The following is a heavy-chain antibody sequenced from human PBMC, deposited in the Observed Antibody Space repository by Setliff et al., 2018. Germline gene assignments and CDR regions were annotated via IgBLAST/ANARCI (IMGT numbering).Heavy chain of an antibody. CDR2: INGDATIA. Sequence: PGGSLRLSCTVYGFSFNKYWMYWVRQAPGKGLEWVSRINGDATIAHYADSVKGRLTISRDNARNALYLQMVSLRGEDTGVYFCAALDWGENFYNVDVWGKGTTVTVSS. CDR1: GFSFNKYW. J-gene: IGHJ6*03. D-gene: IGHD7-27*01. CDR3: AALDWGENFYNVDV. V-gene: IGHV3-74*01.